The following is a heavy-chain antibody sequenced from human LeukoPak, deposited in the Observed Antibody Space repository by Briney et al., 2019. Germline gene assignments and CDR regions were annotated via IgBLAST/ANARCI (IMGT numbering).Heavy chain of an antibody. Sequence: TGGSLRLSCTASGFTFRDHGVGWVRQAPEKGLGWVGFIRSTVFGGTTEYAASVRGRFSIPRDDSKSIAYLQMSSLKTEDSAVYYCTRDKDWSYDYWGQGTLVTVTS. CDR1: GFTFRDHG. CDR2: IRSTVFGGTT. J-gene: IGHJ4*02. D-gene: IGHD3/OR15-3a*01. V-gene: IGHV3-49*04. CDR3: TRDKDWSYDY.